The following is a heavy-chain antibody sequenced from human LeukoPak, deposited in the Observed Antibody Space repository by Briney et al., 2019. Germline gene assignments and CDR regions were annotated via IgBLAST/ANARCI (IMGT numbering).Heavy chain of an antibody. CDR3: ARESGSSGGVAFDI. V-gene: IGHV3-7*01. CDR2: IKQDGSEK. Sequence: TGGSLRLSCAASGFTFSSYWMSWVRQAPGKGLEWVANIKQDGSEKYYVDSVKGRFTISRDNAKNSLYLQMNSLRAEDTAVYYCARESGSSGGVAFDIWGQGTMVTVSS. CDR1: GFTFSSYW. D-gene: IGHD1-26*01. J-gene: IGHJ3*02.